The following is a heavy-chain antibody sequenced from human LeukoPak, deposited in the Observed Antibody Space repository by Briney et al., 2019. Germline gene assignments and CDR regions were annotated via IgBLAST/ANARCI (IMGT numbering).Heavy chain of an antibody. Sequence: TSETLSLTCTVSGGSISSGSYYWSWIRQPAGKGLEWIGRIYTSGSTNYNPSLKSRVTISVDTSKNQFSLKLSSVTAADTAVYYCARDAREQLALSGGGAFDIWGQGTMVTVSS. D-gene: IGHD6-6*01. J-gene: IGHJ3*02. CDR3: ARDAREQLALSGGGAFDI. CDR2: IYTSGST. V-gene: IGHV4-61*02. CDR1: GGSISSGSYY.